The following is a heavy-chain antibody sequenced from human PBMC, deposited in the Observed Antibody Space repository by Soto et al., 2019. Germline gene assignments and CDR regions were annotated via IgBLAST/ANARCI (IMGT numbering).Heavy chain of an antibody. J-gene: IGHJ4*02. CDR3: ARGSITGTTWD. Sequence: GGSLRLSCAASGFTFSSYAMHWVRQAPGKGLEWVAVISYDGSNKYYADSVKGRFTISTDNSKNTLYLQMNSLRAEDTAVYYCARGSITGTTWDWGQGTLVTVSS. CDR2: ISYDGSNK. CDR1: GFTFSSYA. V-gene: IGHV3-30-3*01. D-gene: IGHD1-7*01.